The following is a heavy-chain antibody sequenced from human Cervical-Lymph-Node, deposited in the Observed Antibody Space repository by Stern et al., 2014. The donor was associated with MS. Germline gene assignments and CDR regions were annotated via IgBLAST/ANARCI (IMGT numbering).Heavy chain of an antibody. J-gene: IGHJ4*02. CDR1: GDIFSSLS. V-gene: IGHV1-69*01. CDR3: ARGGEDYNYYDS. CDR2: IIPAFDST. Sequence: VQLVQSGAEVRKPGSSVKVSCKASGDIFSSLSLNWMRQAPGLGFEWMGGIIPAFDSTNYAQKFQGRVTITADESTSTTYMELSSLTSEDTALYFCARGGEDYNYYDSWGQGTLVTVSS. D-gene: IGHD5-24*01.